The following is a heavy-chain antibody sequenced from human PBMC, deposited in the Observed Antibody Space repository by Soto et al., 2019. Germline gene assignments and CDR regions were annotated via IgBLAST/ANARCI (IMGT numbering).Heavy chain of an antibody. Sequence: QVQLVESGGGVVQPGRSLRLSCAASGFTFSSCAMHWVRQAPGKGLEWVALISYDGSNKYYADSVKGRFTISRDNSKTTLYLHMNSLRAEDTAVYYCARDKREFRFLEWSYYFDYGGQGTLVTVSS. CDR3: ARDKREFRFLEWSYYFDY. CDR1: GFTFSSCA. J-gene: IGHJ4*02. D-gene: IGHD3-3*01. V-gene: IGHV3-30-3*01. CDR2: ISYDGSNK.